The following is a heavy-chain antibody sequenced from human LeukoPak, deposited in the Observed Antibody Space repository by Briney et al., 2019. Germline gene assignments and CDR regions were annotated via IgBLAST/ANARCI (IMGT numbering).Heavy chain of an antibody. J-gene: IGHJ3*02. CDR2: INPHSRRT. V-gene: IGHV1-2*06. CDR3: ARAGGSRGFGI. Sequence: ASVKXXXXXSXXTFTGYYMXWVRQAPGQGLEWMGLINPHSRRTNYAQTFQCTVTMTRDTSISTAYMELSRLRSDDTAVYYCARAGGSRGFGIWGQGTMVTVSS. CDR1: XXTFTGYY. D-gene: IGHD1-26*01.